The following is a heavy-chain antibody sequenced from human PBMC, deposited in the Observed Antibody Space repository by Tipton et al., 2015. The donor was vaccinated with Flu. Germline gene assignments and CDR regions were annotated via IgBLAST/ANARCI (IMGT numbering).Heavy chain of an antibody. D-gene: IGHD6-19*01. Sequence: SLRLFCAVSGFTIRNAWMSWVRQAPGKGLEWVANINEDGSVKYYVDSVKGRFTISRDNAENSLYLQMNSLRAEDTAIYYCARGGSTDWAFGGQGTLVTVSS. CDR1: GFTIRNAW. J-gene: IGHJ4*02. V-gene: IGHV3-7*01. CDR3: ARGGSTDWAF. CDR2: INEDGSVK.